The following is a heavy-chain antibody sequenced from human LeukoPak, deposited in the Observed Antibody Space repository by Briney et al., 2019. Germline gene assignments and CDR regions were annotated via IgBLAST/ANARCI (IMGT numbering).Heavy chain of an antibody. V-gene: IGHV4-59*01. CDR1: GGSSSSYY. CDR2: IYYSGST. D-gene: IGHD2-15*01. Sequence: SQTLSLTCTVSGGSSSSYYWSWIPQPPANGLVWSGYIYYSGSTNYNPSLKSRVTISVDTSKNQFSLKLSSVTAADTAVYYCASTGISPRYNWFDPWGQGTLVTVSS. CDR3: ASTGISPRYNWFDP. J-gene: IGHJ5*02.